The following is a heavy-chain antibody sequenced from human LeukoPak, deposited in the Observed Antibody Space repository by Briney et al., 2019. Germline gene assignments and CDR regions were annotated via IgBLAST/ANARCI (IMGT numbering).Heavy chain of an antibody. J-gene: IGHJ5*02. CDR3: AREVGTGNWNERGLAWFDP. CDR2: IYYSGST. V-gene: IGHV4-59*01. D-gene: IGHD1-20*01. CDR1: GGSISSYY. Sequence: PSETLSLTCTVSGGSISSYYWSWIRQPPGKGLEWIGYIYYSGSTNYNPSLKSRVTISVDTSKNQFSLKLSSVTAADTAVYYCAREVGTGNWNERGLAWFDPWGQGTLVTVSS.